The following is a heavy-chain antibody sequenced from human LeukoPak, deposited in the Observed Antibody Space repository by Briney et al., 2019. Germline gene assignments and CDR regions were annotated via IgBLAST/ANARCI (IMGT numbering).Heavy chain of an antibody. J-gene: IGHJ4*02. D-gene: IGHD6-19*01. CDR1: GFSVSSNY. V-gene: IGHV3-53*01. CDR2: LYSGGST. CDR3: ARCISTSGWLDY. Sequence: GGSLRLCCAASGFSVSSNYMSWVRHAPGKGLEWVSVLYSGGSTYYADSVKGRFTISRDDSKNTLYLLRNSLRGDDTAVYYCARCISTSGWLDYWGQGTLVTVSS.